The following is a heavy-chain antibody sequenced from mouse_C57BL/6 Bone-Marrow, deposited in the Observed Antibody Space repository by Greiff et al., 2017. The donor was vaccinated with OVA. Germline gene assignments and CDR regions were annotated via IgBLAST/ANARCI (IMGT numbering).Heavy chain of an antibody. CDR2: ISSGSSTI. D-gene: IGHD2-3*01. CDR3: ARIYDAYYFDY. CDR1: GFTFSDYG. Sequence: EVQLVESGGGLVKPGGSLKLSCAASGFTFSDYGMHWVRQAPEKGLEWVAYISSGSSTIYYADTVKGRFTISRDNAKNTLFLQMTSLRSEDTAMYYCARIYDAYYFDYWGQGTTLTVSS. V-gene: IGHV5-17*01. J-gene: IGHJ2*01.